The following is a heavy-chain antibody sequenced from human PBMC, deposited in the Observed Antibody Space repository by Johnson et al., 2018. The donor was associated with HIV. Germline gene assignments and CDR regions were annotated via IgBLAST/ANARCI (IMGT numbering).Heavy chain of an antibody. J-gene: IGHJ3*02. D-gene: IGHD1-26*01. CDR1: GFTFDDYA. CDR2: ISWNSGRI. Sequence: VQLVESGGGLVQPGRSLRLSCAASGFTFDDYAMDWVRQAPGKGLEWVSGISWNSGRIGYADSVKGRFTISRDHAKNSLYLQMNSLRPEDTALYYCAKDIIRFREGWALPAFDIWGRGTMVTVSS. V-gene: IGHV3-9*01. CDR3: AKDIIRFREGWALPAFDI.